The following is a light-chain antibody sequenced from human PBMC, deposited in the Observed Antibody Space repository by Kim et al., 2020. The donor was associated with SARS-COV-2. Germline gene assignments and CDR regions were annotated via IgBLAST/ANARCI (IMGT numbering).Light chain of an antibody. CDR3: SSRDNSGDHVV. CDR1: SLRAYY. Sequence: SSELTQDPAVSVALGQTVRITCQGDSLRAYYATWFQQKPGQAPILVIYGKNNRPSGIPDRFSGSTSGSTASLTVTGAQAVDEADYYCSSRDNSGDHVVFGGGTQLTVL. V-gene: IGLV3-19*01. J-gene: IGLJ3*02. CDR2: GKN.